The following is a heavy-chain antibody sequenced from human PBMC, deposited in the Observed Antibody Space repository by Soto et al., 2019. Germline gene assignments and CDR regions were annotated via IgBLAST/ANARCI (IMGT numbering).Heavy chain of an antibody. Sequence: QVQLVESGGGVVQPGRSLRLSCAVSGFTFSSYGMQWVRQAPGKGLEWVAIIWYDGTNKYYADSMKGRFTMSRDNSKSRCYLQMNSLRAEDTVINYCARAFLRGSAATIDYWGQGSLVTVSS. V-gene: IGHV3-33*01. J-gene: IGHJ4*02. CDR1: GFTFSSYG. CDR2: IWYDGTNK. D-gene: IGHD3-10*01. CDR3: ARAFLRGSAATIDY.